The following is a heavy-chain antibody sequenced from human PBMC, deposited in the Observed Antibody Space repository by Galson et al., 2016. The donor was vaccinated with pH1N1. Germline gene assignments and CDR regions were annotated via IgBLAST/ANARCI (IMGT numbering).Heavy chain of an antibody. CDR1: GFTFRRYG. CDR2: IRHAGSTK. D-gene: IGHD3-16*01. V-gene: IGHV3-30*02. J-gene: IGHJ5*02. CDR3: AKDVSGELIPSRIDL. Sequence: SLRLSCAVSGFTFRRYGVHLVRQAPGMGLEWLTFIRHAGSTKFYAESVKGRFSISRDNSKNVLYMEMNSLRPEDTAVYYCAKDVSGELIPSRIDLWGQGTLVTVSS.